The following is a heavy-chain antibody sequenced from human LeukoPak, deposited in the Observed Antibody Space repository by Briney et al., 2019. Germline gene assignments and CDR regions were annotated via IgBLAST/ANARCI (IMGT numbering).Heavy chain of an antibody. V-gene: IGHV3-11*04. CDR2: IGSSASTK. Sequence: GGSLRLSCAASGITFSDYYMSWLRQAPGKGLEWVSFIGSSASTKYYADSVKGRFTISRDNAKNSLYLQMNSLRAEDTAVYYCARDSYRNVDSWGQGTLVTVSS. D-gene: IGHD5-18*01. CDR1: GITFSDYY. J-gene: IGHJ4*02. CDR3: ARDSYRNVDS.